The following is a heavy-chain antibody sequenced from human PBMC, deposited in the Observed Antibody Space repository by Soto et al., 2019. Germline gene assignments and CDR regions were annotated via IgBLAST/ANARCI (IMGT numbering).Heavy chain of an antibody. V-gene: IGHV3-21*01. J-gene: IGHJ4*02. CDR2: ISSTTNYI. CDR1: GFTFTRYS. Sequence: GGSLRLSCAASGFTFTRYSMNWVRQAPGKGLEWVSSISSTTNYIYYADSMKGRFTVSRDNAKNSVYLDMNSLSAEDTAVYCCARESEDLTSNFDYWGQGTLVTVSS. CDR3: ARESEDLTSNFDY.